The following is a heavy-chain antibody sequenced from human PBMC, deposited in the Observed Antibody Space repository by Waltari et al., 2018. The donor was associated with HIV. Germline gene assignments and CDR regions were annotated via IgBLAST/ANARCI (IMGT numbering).Heavy chain of an antibody. J-gene: IGHJ5*02. CDR1: GGSISSGSYS. V-gene: IGHV4-61*02. D-gene: IGHD6-19*01. CDR3: ARVSLAGCFDP. Sequence: QVQLQESGPGLVKPSQTLSLTCTVSGGSISSGSYSWSWIRQPAGKGLEWIGRVYTSGTTNYNPPLKSRVTISVDTSKNQISLNMGSVTAADTAVYYCARVSLAGCFDPWGQGTLFTVSS. CDR2: VYTSGTT.